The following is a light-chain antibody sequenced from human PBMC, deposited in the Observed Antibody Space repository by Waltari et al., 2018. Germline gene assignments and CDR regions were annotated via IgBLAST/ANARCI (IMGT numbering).Light chain of an antibody. J-gene: IGLJ3*02. CDR3: SSYAGSGNVV. CDR2: EVT. Sequence: QSALTQLPSASGSPGQSVTIPCTGTSSDIGTSNCVPWYQQGPGKAPKLIIYEVTKRPSGVPDRFSGSKSGNTASLTVSGLQADDEADYYCSSYAGSGNVVFGGGTKLTVL. CDR1: SSDIGTSNC. V-gene: IGLV2-8*01.